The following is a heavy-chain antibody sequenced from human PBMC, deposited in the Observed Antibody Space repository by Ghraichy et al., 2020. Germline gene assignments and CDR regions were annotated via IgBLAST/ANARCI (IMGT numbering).Heavy chain of an antibody. V-gene: IGHV3-48*02. Sequence: GGSLRLSCVGSRFTLSDYGMNWVRQSPGKGLEWVSYITSRGTSRFYADSVKGRFTISRDNAQNSLSLQMNSLRDDDTAVYYCARASTVVRFYYYGGMDVWGQGTTVTVSS. CDR2: ITSRGTSR. CDR3: ARASTVVRFYYYGGMDV. J-gene: IGHJ6*02. CDR1: RFTLSDYG. D-gene: IGHD4-23*01.